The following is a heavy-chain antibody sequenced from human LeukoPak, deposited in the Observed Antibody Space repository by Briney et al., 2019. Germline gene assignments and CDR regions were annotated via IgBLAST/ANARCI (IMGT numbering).Heavy chain of an antibody. CDR1: GFTFSSYA. Sequence: PGGSLRLSCAASGFTFSSYAMSWVRQAPGKGLEWVTVISYDGSNKYYADSVKGRFTISRDNSKNTLYLQMNSLRAEDTAVYYCARETYCGGDCYSGTLDYWGQGTLVTVSS. V-gene: IGHV3-30*04. D-gene: IGHD2-21*02. CDR3: ARETYCGGDCYSGTLDY. J-gene: IGHJ4*02. CDR2: ISYDGSNK.